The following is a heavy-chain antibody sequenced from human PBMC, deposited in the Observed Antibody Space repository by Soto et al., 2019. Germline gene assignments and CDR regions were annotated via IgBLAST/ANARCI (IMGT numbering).Heavy chain of an antibody. D-gene: IGHD3-3*01. Sequence: PGGSLRLSCAASGFTFSSYGMHWVRQAPGKGLEWVAVISYDGSNKYYADSVKGRFTISRDNSKNTLYLQMNSLRAEDTAVYYCAKDGFGVVLSNYSPNYFDYWGQGT. CDR3: AKDGFGVVLSNYSPNYFDY. CDR2: ISYDGSNK. V-gene: IGHV3-30*18. J-gene: IGHJ4*02. CDR1: GFTFSSYG.